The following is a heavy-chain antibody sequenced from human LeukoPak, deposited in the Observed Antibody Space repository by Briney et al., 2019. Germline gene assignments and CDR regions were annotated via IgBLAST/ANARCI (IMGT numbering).Heavy chain of an antibody. J-gene: IGHJ4*02. CDR1: GGYISSYY. V-gene: IGHV4-59*08. Sequence: SETLSLTCTVSGGYISSYYWSWIRQPPGKGLEWIRYIYYSGSTNYNPSLKSRVTISVDTSKNQFSLKLSSVTAADTAVYYCATLRGYSYGYFDYWGQGTLVTVSS. D-gene: IGHD5-18*01. CDR3: ATLRGYSYGYFDY. CDR2: IYYSGST.